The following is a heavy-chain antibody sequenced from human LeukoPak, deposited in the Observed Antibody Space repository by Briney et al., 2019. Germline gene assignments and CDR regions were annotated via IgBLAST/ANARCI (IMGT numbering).Heavy chain of an antibody. CDR2: INPSGGST. Sequence: GASVKVSCNASGYTFTSYYMHWVRQAPGQGLEWMGIINPSGGSTSYAQKFQGRVTMTRDTSTSTVYMELSSLRSEDTAVYYCARDLSPNKVLWFGELLLNSPLDYWGQGTLVTVSS. D-gene: IGHD3-10*01. CDR3: ARDLSPNKVLWFGELLLNSPLDY. V-gene: IGHV1-46*01. J-gene: IGHJ4*02. CDR1: GYTFTSYY.